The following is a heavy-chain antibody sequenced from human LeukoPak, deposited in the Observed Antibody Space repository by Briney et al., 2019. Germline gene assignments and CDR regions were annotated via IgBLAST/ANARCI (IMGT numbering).Heavy chain of an antibody. CDR1: GGTFSSYA. CDR3: ARGAAVAGYFDY. V-gene: IGHV1-69*01. Sequence: SVKVSCKASGGTFSSYAISWVRQAPGQGLEWMGGINPIFGTSNNAQKFQGRVTITADESTSTAYMELSSLRSEDTAVYYCARGAAVAGYFDYWGQGTLVTVSS. CDR2: INPIFGTS. J-gene: IGHJ4*02. D-gene: IGHD6-19*01.